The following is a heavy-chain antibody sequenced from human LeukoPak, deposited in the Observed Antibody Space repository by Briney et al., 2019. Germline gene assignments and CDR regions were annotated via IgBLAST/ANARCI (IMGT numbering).Heavy chain of an antibody. CDR1: GFSLSTSGVG. Sequence: SGPTLVKPTQTLTLTCTFSGFSLSTSGVGVGWIRQPPGKALEWLALIDWDDDKYYSTSLKTRLTISKDTSKNQVVLTMTNMDPVDTATYYCARVVHYGSGTNAIDIWGQGTMVTVSS. CDR3: ARVVHYGSGTNAIDI. D-gene: IGHD3-10*01. J-gene: IGHJ3*02. V-gene: IGHV2-70*12. CDR2: IDWDDDK.